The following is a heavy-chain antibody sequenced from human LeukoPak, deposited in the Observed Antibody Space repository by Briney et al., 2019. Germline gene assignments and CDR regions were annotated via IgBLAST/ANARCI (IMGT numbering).Heavy chain of an antibody. D-gene: IGHD3-16*02. CDR3: ARDTPTELRLGELSLYLGAFGI. Sequence: GGSLRLSCAASGFTVSSNYMSWVRQAPGKGLEWVSVIYSGGSTYYADSVKGRFTISRDNSKDTLYLQMNSLRAEDTAVYYCARDTPTELRLGELSLYLGAFGIWGQGTMVTVSS. V-gene: IGHV3-53*01. CDR1: GFTVSSNY. J-gene: IGHJ3*02. CDR2: IYSGGST.